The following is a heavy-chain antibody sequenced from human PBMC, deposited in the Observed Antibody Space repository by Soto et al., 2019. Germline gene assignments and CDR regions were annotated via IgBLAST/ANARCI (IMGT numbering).Heavy chain of an antibody. CDR3: ARDPAGHYGH. Sequence: KTSETLSLTCNVSGGSVSDYYWSWIRQAPGKGLEWIGYIHERGVTNYNPSLKSRVTMSVDTSKNQFSLTLRSVHTADTAIYFCARDPAGHYGHWGRGTLVTVS. V-gene: IGHV4-59*02. D-gene: IGHD4-17*01. J-gene: IGHJ4*02. CDR1: GGSVSDYY. CDR2: IHERGVT.